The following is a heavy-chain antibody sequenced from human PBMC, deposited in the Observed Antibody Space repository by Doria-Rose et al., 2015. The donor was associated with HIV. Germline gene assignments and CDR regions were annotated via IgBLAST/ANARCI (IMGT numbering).Heavy chain of an antibody. V-gene: IGHV1-3*01. D-gene: IGHD1-26*01. CDR1: GYPFTDLA. J-gene: IGHJ4*02. CDR2: ITAGNGNT. CDR3: ATDALAGGYFDS. Sequence: GAEVKRPGASVKVSCKASGYPFTDLAIHWVRQAPGQSLEWMGWITAGNGNTRYSQQFQARVTLTRDTSASTAYMDVSSLRSEDTAVYFCATDALAGGYFDSWGQGTLVTVSS.